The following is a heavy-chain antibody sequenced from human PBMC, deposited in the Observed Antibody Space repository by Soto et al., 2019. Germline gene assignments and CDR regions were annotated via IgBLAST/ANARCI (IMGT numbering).Heavy chain of an antibody. Sequence: QVHLVQSGAEVKKPGASVKVSCKGSGYIFTTYGITWVRQAPGQGLEWMGWISAHNGNTNYAQKLQGRVTVTRDTSTSPAYMELRNLSSDDTVVYYCARGRYGDYWGQGALVPVSS. D-gene: IGHD1-1*01. CDR1: GYIFTTYG. CDR3: ARGRYGDY. CDR2: ISAHNGNT. V-gene: IGHV1-18*01. J-gene: IGHJ4*02.